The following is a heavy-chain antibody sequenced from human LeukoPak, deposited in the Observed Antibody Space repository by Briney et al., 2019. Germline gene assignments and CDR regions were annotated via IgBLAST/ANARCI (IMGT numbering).Heavy chain of an antibody. V-gene: IGHV4-4*07. CDR2: VYTSGST. J-gene: IGHJ4*02. D-gene: IGHD1-26*01. Sequence: SETLSLTCNVSGGSISRYYWSWIRQPAGKGLEWIGRVYTSGSTNYNPSLKSRVTMSVETSKSQFSLKLSSVTAADTAIYYCARGGEVGGTASRFDYWGQGTLVTVSS. CDR1: GGSISRYY. CDR3: ARGGEVGGTASRFDY.